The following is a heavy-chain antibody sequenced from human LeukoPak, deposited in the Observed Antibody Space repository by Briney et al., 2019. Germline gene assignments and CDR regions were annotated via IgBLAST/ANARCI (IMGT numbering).Heavy chain of an antibody. J-gene: IGHJ6*04. CDR2: IYESAHT. CDR3: ARAGWYYFAMDV. V-gene: IGHV4-4*02. Sequence: PSGTLSLTCAVSGGSISNSHWWGWVRQPPGKGLEWIGEIYESAHTNCNSSLKSRVSISVDKSKNQFSLKLSSVTAADTAVYYCARAGWYYFAMDVWGKGTTVTVSS. CDR1: GGSISNSHW.